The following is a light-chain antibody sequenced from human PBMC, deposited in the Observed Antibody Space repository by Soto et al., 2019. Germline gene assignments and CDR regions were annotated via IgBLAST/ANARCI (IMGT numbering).Light chain of an antibody. Sequence: DIQMTQSPSTLSASVGDRVTITCRASQSISSWLAWYQQKPGKAPKLLLYNASSLESGVPSRCSGSGAGTEFTLTISSLQPDDFATYYCQQYNRLYTFGQGTKLEIK. CDR3: QQYNRLYT. V-gene: IGKV1-5*03. CDR2: NAS. CDR1: QSISSW. J-gene: IGKJ2*01.